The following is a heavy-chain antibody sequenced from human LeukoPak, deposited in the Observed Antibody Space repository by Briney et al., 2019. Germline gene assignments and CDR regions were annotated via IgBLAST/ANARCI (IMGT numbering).Heavy chain of an antibody. D-gene: IGHD5-18*01. CDR1: GGTFSSYA. CDR3: ARDRNGPAMVRGYFDY. V-gene: IGHV1-69*01. Sequence: SVKVSCKASGGTFSSYAISWVRQAPGQGLEWMGGIIPIFGTANYAQKFQGRVTITADESTSTAYMELSSLRSEDTAVYYCARDRNGPAMVRGYFDYWGRGTLVTVSS. CDR2: IIPIFGTA. J-gene: IGHJ4*02.